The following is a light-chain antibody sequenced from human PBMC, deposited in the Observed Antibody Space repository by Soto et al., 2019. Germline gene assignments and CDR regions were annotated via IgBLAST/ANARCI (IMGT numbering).Light chain of an antibody. CDR3: AAWDDSLRV. Sequence: QSVQTQPPSASGTPGQRVTISCSGSSSNIGSNYVYWYQQLPGTAPKLLIYRNNQRPSGVPDRFSGSKSGTSASLAISGLRSEDEADYYCAAWDDSLRVFGGGTKLTVL. CDR2: RNN. J-gene: IGLJ3*02. CDR1: SSNIGSNY. V-gene: IGLV1-47*01.